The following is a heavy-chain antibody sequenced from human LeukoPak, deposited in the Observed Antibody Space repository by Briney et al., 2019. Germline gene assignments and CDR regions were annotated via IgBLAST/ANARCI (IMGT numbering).Heavy chain of an antibody. CDR3: ARDRTGVFPEYFQH. Sequence: ASVKVSCKASGYTFTGYYMHWVRQAPGQGLEWMGWINPKSGGTNYAQKFQGRVTMTRDTSISTAYMELSRLRSDDTAVYYCARDRTGVFPEYFQHWGQGTLVTVSS. D-gene: IGHD3-16*01. CDR2: INPKSGGT. CDR1: GYTFTGYY. J-gene: IGHJ1*01. V-gene: IGHV1-2*02.